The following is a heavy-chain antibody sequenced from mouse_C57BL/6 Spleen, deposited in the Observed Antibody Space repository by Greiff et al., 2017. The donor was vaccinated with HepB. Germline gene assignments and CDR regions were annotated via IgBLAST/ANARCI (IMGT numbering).Heavy chain of an antibody. CDR1: GYTFTSYW. CDR3: ARSATVVATDYYAMDY. V-gene: IGHV1-64*01. D-gene: IGHD1-1*01. Sequence: QVQLKQSGAELVKPGASVKLSCKASGYTFTSYWMHWVKQRPGQGLEWIGMIHPNSGSTNYNEKFKSKATLTVDKSSSTAYMQLSSLTSEDSAVYYCARSATVVATDYYAMDYWGQGTSVTVSS. J-gene: IGHJ4*01. CDR2: IHPNSGST.